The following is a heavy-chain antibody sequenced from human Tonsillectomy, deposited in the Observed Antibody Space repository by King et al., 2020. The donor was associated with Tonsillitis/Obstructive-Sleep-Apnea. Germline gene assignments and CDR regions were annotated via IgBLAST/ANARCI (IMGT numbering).Heavy chain of an antibody. CDR2: IYTGDRT. Sequence: VQLVESGGGLIQPGGSLRLSCAASGFDVSYNYMTWVRQAPGKGLEWVSSIYTGDRTDYADSVKSRFTISRDSSNKTLNLQMNSLSVEDTAMYYCAGDPTSITAWGYWGQGTLVTVSS. CDR1: GFDVSYNY. V-gene: IGHV3-53*01. D-gene: IGHD1-20*01. J-gene: IGHJ4*02. CDR3: AGDPTSITAWGY.